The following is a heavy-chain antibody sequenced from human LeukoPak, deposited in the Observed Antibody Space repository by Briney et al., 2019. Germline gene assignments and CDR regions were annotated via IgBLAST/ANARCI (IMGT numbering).Heavy chain of an antibody. J-gene: IGHJ5*02. CDR2: INHSGST. Sequence: PSETLSLTCAVYGGSFSGYYWSWIRQPPGKGLEWIGEINHSGSTNYNPSLKSRVTISVDTSRNLLSLQLTSVTTADTAVYFCVRGPYGASISKWFDPWGQGTLVIVSS. V-gene: IGHV4-34*01. D-gene: IGHD4/OR15-4a*01. CDR1: GGSFSGYY. CDR3: VRGPYGASISKWFDP.